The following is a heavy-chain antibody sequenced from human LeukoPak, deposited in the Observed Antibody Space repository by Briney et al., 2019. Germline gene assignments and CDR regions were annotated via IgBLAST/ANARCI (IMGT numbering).Heavy chain of an antibody. Sequence: GGSLRLSCAASGFTFTTYWMHWVRQAPGKGLVWVSHINSDGSITSYADSVKGRFTISRDNAKNSLYLRMNSLRAEDTAIYYCVRDRSSSWGFDPWGQGTLVTVSS. V-gene: IGHV3-74*01. CDR1: GFTFTTYW. CDR2: INSDGSIT. D-gene: IGHD6-13*01. J-gene: IGHJ5*02. CDR3: VRDRSSSWGFDP.